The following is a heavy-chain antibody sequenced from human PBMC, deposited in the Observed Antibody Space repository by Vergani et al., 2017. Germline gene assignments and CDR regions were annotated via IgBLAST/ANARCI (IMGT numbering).Heavy chain of an antibody. CDR3: AKDQDASNYYYGSGSFDY. J-gene: IGHJ4*02. CDR2: IRYDGSNK. D-gene: IGHD3-10*01. CDR1: GYTFSSYG. V-gene: IGHV3-30*02. Sequence: QVQLVESGGGVVQPGGSLRLSCAASGYTFSSYGMHWVRQAPGKGLEWVAFIRYDGSNKYYADSVKGRFTISRDNSKNPLYLQMNSLRAEDTAVYYCAKDQDASNYYYGSGSFDYWGQGTRVTVSS.